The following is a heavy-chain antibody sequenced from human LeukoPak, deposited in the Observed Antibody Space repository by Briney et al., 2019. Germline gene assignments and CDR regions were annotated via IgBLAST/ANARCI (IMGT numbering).Heavy chain of an antibody. D-gene: IGHD4-17*01. Sequence: TSETLSLTCKVSGGSVSSDSYYWSWIRQPPGQGLEWIGYIHNSGSTKYNASLKSRLTISVDTSKNQFSLEVTSVTAADTPVYYCARTNYGDYNWFDPWGQGTLVTVSS. J-gene: IGHJ5*02. CDR2: IHNSGST. CDR3: ARTNYGDYNWFDP. CDR1: GGSVSSDSYY. V-gene: IGHV4-61*01.